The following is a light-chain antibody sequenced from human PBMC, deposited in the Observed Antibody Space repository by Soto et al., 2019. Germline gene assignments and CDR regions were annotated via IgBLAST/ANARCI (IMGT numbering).Light chain of an antibody. Sequence: EIVLTQSPGTLSLSPGERATLSCRASQSVSSSYLAWYQQKPGQAPRLLIYGASSRATGIPDRFSGSGSGTDFTLTISRLEPEDFAVYYCQKYVSSPRTFGKGTKV. CDR3: QKYVSSPRT. CDR2: GAS. J-gene: IGKJ1*01. CDR1: QSVSSSY. V-gene: IGKV3-20*01.